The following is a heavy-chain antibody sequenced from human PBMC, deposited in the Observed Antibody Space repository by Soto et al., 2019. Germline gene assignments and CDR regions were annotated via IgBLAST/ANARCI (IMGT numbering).Heavy chain of an antibody. CDR2: VVTTFDTR. CDR3: ARMDASLLGGGEWFDP. V-gene: IGHV1-69*01. J-gene: IGHJ5*02. D-gene: IGHD3-16*01. CDR1: GDTFPNFA. Sequence: QMQLVQSGAEKKKPGSSVKVSCQASGDTFPNFAVTWVRQAPEHGLEWIGGVVTTFDTRSYAQRFQGRVTITADALTGTSYLELSNLRSDDTAIYYWARMDASLLGGGEWFDPWGQGTLVTVSS.